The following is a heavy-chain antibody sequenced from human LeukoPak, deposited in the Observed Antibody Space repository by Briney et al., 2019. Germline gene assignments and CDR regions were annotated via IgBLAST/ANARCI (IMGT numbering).Heavy chain of an antibody. CDR1: GGSISSGSYY. Sequence: PSETLSLTCTVSGGSISSGSYYWSWIRQPAGKGLGWIGRIYTSGSTNYNPSLKSRVTISVDTSKNQFSLKLSSVTAADTAVYYCARELWVTTVTSDWYFDLWGRGTLVTVSS. J-gene: IGHJ2*01. D-gene: IGHD4-17*01. CDR3: ARELWVTTVTSDWYFDL. CDR2: IYTSGST. V-gene: IGHV4-61*02.